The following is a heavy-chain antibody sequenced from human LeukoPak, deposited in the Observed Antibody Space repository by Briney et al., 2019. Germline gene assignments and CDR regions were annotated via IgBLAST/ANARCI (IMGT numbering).Heavy chain of an antibody. J-gene: IGHJ3*02. Sequence: GGSLRLSCAASGFTFSSYSMNWVRQAPGKGPEWVSSISSSSSYIYYADSVKGRFTISRDNAKNSLYLQMNSLRAEDTAVYYCAVLNGSSKRRWDAFDIWGQGTMVTVSS. V-gene: IGHV3-21*01. CDR3: AVLNGSSKRRWDAFDI. CDR2: ISSSSSYI. D-gene: IGHD1-26*01. CDR1: GFTFSSYS.